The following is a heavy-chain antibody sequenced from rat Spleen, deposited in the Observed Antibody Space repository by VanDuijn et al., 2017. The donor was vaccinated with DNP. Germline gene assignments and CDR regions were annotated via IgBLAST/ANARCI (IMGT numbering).Heavy chain of an antibody. J-gene: IGHJ2*01. CDR1: GFTFSDYY. D-gene: IGHD1-12*02. V-gene: IGHV5-20*01. CDR2: ISYDGSST. Sequence: EVQLVESDGGLVQPGRSLKLSCAASGFTFSDYYMAWVRQAPTKGLEWVATISYDGSSTYYRDSVKGRFTISRDNAKSTLYLQMDSLRSEDTATYYCTTESSGYDGSYYYDYWGQGVMVTVSS. CDR3: TTESSGYDGSYYYDY.